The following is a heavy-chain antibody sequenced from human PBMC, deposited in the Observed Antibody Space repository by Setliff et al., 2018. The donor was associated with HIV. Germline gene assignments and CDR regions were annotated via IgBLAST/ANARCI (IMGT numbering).Heavy chain of an antibody. CDR2: ISPNFGHT. D-gene: IGHD6-19*01. Sequence: ASVKVSCKASGYTFTNYALYWVRQAPGHGLEWMGWISPNFGHTNYAQNFLGRVTMTIDTSTSRAYMELRSLRSDDTATYFCARLGSGWSDSYYYAMDIWGQGTTVTVSS. V-gene: IGHV1-18*01. J-gene: IGHJ6*02. CDR3: ARLGSGWSDSYYYAMDI. CDR1: GYTFTNYA.